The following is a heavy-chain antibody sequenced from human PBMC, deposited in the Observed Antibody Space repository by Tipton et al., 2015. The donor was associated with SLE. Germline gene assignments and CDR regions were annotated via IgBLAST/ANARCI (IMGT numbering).Heavy chain of an antibody. CDR1: GASISSGSYF. D-gene: IGHD6-6*01. Sequence: LSLTCSVSGASISSGSYFWGWVRQPPGKGLEWVAIIKEDGSETNYVDSVKGRFTISRDNAKNSLFLQMNSLRVEDTALYYCARTSKYSRSAGGCDYWSQGSLVTVSS. CDR2: IKEDGSET. J-gene: IGHJ4*02. CDR3: ARTSKYSRSAGGCDY. V-gene: IGHV3-7*01.